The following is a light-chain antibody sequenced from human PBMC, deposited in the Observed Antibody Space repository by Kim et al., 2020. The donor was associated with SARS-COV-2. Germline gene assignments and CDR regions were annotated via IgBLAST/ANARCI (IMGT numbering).Light chain of an antibody. CDR3: NSRDSSGVV. CDR2: GKN. J-gene: IGLJ2*01. Sequence: SSELTQDPAVSVALGQTVRITCQGDSLRSYYASWYQQRPGQAPVLVIYGKNNRPSGIPDRFSGSSSGNTASLIITGAQAEDEADYYCNSRDSSGVVFGGGTQLTVL. V-gene: IGLV3-19*01. CDR1: SLRSYY.